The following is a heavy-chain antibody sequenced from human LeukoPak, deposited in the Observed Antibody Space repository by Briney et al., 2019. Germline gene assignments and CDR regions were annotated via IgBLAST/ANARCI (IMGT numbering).Heavy chain of an antibody. D-gene: IGHD6-6*01. CDR2: IYTSGST. Sequence: SETLSLTCTVSGGSISSYYWSWIRQPAGKGLEWIGRIYTSGSTNYNPSLKIRVTMSVDTSKNQFSLKVSSVTDEDTAVYYCARDSSGTPFDYWGQGTLVTVSS. CDR1: GGSISSYY. CDR3: ARDSSGTPFDY. V-gene: IGHV4-4*07. J-gene: IGHJ4*02.